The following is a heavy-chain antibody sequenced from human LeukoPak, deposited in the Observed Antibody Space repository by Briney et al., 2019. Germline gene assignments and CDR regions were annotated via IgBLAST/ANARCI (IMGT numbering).Heavy chain of an antibody. CDR1: RFTFSSYT. J-gene: IGHJ4*02. V-gene: IGHV3-21*03. Sequence: GGSLRLSCAASRFTFSSYTMIWVRQAPGKGLEWVSSISSSSSYIYYADSVKGRFTISRDDAKSSLYLQMNSLRAEDTAVYYCARGGGYCGGDCYGIDYWGQGTLVTVSS. CDR3: ARGGGYCGGDCYGIDY. D-gene: IGHD2-21*01. CDR2: ISSSSSYI.